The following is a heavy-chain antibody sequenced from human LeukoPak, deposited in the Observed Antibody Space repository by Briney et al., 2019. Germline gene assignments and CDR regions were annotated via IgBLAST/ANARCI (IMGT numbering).Heavy chain of an antibody. J-gene: IGHJ3*02. CDR3: AKDISGSYSKGGAFDI. D-gene: IGHD1-26*01. V-gene: IGHV3-48*04. Sequence: GGSLRLSCAASGFTFSSYSMNWVRQAPGKGLEWVSYISSSSSTIYYADSVKGRFTISRDNAKNSLYLQMNSLRAEDTALYYCAKDISGSYSKGGAFDIWGQGTMVTVSS. CDR1: GFTFSSYS. CDR2: ISSSSSTI.